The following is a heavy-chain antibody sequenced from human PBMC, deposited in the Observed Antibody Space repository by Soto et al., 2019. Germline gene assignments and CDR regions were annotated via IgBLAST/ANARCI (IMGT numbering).Heavy chain of an antibody. D-gene: IGHD2-15*01. CDR3: ATTLYCSGGSCYSQR. V-gene: IGHV1-24*01. CDR2: FDPEDGET. J-gene: IGHJ4*02. Sequence: ASVKVSCKVSGYTLTELSMHWVRQAPGKGLEWMGGFDPEDGETIYAQKFQGRVTMTEDTSTDTAYMELSSLRSEDTAVYYCATTLYCSGGSCYSQRWGQGTLVTVSS. CDR1: GYTLTELS.